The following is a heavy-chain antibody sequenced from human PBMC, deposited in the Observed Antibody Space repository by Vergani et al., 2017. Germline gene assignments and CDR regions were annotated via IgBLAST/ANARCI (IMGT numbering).Heavy chain of an antibody. J-gene: IGHJ6*02. Sequence: DVQLVESGGGLVKPGGSLRLSCAASGVTFSSFSMNWVCQAPGRGLEWVSSISSSSSYIYVDSLKGRLTISRDNAKNSLYLQMNSLRDGDTAVYYCARGARVRGKIHYYYGMDVWGQGTTVTVSS. CDR2: ISSSSSYI. V-gene: IGHV3-21*01. D-gene: IGHD3-10*01. CDR3: ARGARVRGKIHYYYGMDV. CDR1: GVTFSSFS.